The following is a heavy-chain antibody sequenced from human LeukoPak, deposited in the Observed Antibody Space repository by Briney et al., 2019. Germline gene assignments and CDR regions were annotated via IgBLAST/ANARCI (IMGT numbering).Heavy chain of an antibody. Sequence: GGSLRLSCAASGFTFSSYGMHWVRQAPGKGLEWVAVISYDGSNKYYADSVKGRFTISRDNSRNTLYLQMNSLRAEDTAVYYCARGSLWFGEFNWFDPWGQGTLVTVSS. CDR3: ARGSLWFGEFNWFDP. V-gene: IGHV3-30*03. CDR2: ISYDGSNK. CDR1: GFTFSSYG. J-gene: IGHJ5*02. D-gene: IGHD3-10*01.